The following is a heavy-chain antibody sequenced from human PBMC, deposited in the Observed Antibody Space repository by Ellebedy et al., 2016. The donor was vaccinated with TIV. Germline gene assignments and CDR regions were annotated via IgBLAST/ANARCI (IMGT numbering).Heavy chain of an antibody. CDR2: ISAYNGNT. D-gene: IGHD2-15*01. J-gene: IGHJ6*02. Sequence: AASVKVSCKASGYTFTSYGISWVRQAPGQGFEWMGWISAYNGNTNYAQNHQGRVTMTTDTSTSTAYIELRSLGSDDTAVYYSARGAARYGMDVWGQGTTVTVSS. CDR1: GYTFTSYG. CDR3: ARGAARYGMDV. V-gene: IGHV1-18*04.